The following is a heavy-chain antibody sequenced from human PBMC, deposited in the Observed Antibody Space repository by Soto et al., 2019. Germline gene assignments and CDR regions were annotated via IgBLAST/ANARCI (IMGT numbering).Heavy chain of an antibody. CDR3: ARVGSGSQTSD. J-gene: IGHJ4*02. CDR2: LSGNGAVT. Sequence: GGSLRLSCAASGFTFSTYAMNWVRQAPGKGLEWVSVLSGNGAVTFYADSVRGRFTISRDNSRNTLHLQMNTLRVEDTAVYYCARVGSGSQTSDWGQGVLVTVSS. CDR1: GFTFSTYA. V-gene: IGHV3-23*01. D-gene: IGHD3-10*01.